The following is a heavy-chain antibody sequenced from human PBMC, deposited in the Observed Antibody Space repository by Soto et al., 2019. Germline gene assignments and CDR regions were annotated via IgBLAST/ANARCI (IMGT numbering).Heavy chain of an antibody. CDR1: GFTFSSYE. D-gene: IGHD3-16*02. CDR2: ISSSGSTI. V-gene: IGHV3-48*03. CDR3: ARDQDYVWGSYRYNYFDY. Sequence: PGGSLRLSCAASGFTFSSYEMNWVRQAPGKGLEWVSYISSSGSTIYYADSVKGRFTISRDNAKNSLYLQMNSLRAEDTAVYYCARDQDYVWGSYRYNYFDYWGQGTLVTVSS. J-gene: IGHJ4*02.